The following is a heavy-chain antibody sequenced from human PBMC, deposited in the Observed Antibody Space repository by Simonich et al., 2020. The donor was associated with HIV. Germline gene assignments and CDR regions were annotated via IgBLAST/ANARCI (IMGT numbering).Heavy chain of an antibody. CDR1: GFIFANFV. V-gene: IGHV3-33*01. CDR2: IWYDGSKT. CDR3: ARQPPSPSGSSSWPIDY. Sequence: QVQLVESGGGVVQPGRSLRLSCATSGFIFANFVMHWVRQAPGKVLEWVAVIWYDGSKTYYADSVKGRFTIARDTSKNTLFLRMNSLRAEDTAVYYCARQPPSPSGSSSWPIDYWGQGTLVTVSS. J-gene: IGHJ4*02. D-gene: IGHD6-13*01.